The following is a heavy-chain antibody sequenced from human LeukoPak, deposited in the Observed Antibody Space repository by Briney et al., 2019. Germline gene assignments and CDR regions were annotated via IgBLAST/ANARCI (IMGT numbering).Heavy chain of an antibody. CDR2: IYNSGST. J-gene: IGHJ4*02. CDR3: ARGRNDNGGMFFDS. Sequence: SETLSLTCKVSGDSISRSYWSWIRQPPGRGLERLGYIYNSGSTNYNPSLKSRVAISVDTAKSQFSLRLNSMTAADTAIYYCARGRNDNGGMFFDSWAQGNLVTVSS. CDR1: GDSISRSY. V-gene: IGHV4-59*01. D-gene: IGHD4-23*01.